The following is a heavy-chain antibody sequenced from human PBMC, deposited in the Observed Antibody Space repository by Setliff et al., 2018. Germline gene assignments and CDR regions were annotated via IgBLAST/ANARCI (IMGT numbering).Heavy chain of an antibody. CDR2: VQFDGSNK. D-gene: IGHD1-7*01. V-gene: IGHV3-30*02. J-gene: IGHJ4*02. CDR1: GINIGDYA. CDR3: AKPRVELRWGFES. Sequence: GGSLRLSCAASGINIGDYAMSWVRQAPGEGLEWVAFVQFDGSNKYYADSVKGRFIIYRDSSKNTLYMQMNSLRAEDTAVYYCAKPRVELRWGFESWGQGTLVTVSS.